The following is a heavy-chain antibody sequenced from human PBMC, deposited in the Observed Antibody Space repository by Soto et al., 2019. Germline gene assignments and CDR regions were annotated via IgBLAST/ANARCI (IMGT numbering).Heavy chain of an antibody. D-gene: IGHD3-16*01. V-gene: IGHV3-48*02. CDR2: ISSSSSTI. J-gene: IGHJ4*02. CDR3: ARNVGSGLMLPLYFDY. CDR1: GFTFSSYS. Sequence: EVQLVESGGGLVQPGGSLRLSCAASGFTFSSYSMNWVRQAPGKGLEWVSYISSSSSTIYYADSVKGRFTISRDNAKNSLYLQMNSLRDEATAVYYCARNVGSGLMLPLYFDYWGQGTLVTVSS.